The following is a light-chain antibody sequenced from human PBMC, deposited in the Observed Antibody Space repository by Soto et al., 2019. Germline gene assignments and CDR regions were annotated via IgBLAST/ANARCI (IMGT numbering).Light chain of an antibody. CDR2: GTS. V-gene: IGKV3-20*01. Sequence: EIVVTQSPGTLSLSPGERATLSCRASQSISTTYLAWYQQRPGQAPRLLIYGTSSSATGIPDRFSGSGSATDVNLTINRLEPEDFTVYYGQQYGSSPYTFGQGTKLEIK. CDR3: QQYGSSPYT. CDR1: QSISTTY. J-gene: IGKJ2*01.